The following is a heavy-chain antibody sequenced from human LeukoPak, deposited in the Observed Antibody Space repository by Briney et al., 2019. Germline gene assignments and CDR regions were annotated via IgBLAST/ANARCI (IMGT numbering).Heavy chain of an antibody. D-gene: IGHD3-22*01. CDR2: ISWNNNKI. Sequence: GGSLRLSCAASGFTFDDYAMHWVRQAPGKGLEWVSAISWNNNKIGYADSVKGRFTISRDNAKNSLYLQMNSLRAEDTALYYCAKGMFHDSSGYYSQPFDYWGQGTLVTVS. J-gene: IGHJ4*02. CDR1: GFTFDDYA. CDR3: AKGMFHDSSGYYSQPFDY. V-gene: IGHV3-9*01.